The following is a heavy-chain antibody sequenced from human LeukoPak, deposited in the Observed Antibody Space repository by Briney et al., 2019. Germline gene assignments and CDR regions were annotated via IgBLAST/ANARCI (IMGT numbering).Heavy chain of an antibody. CDR2: IYYSGST. Sequence: SETLSLTCTVSGGTISSSSYYWGWIRQPPEKGLEWIGSIYYSGSTYYNPSLKSRVTISVDTSKNQFSLKLSSVTAADTAVYYCARAKGGYYDFWSGYGYWGQGTLVTVSS. J-gene: IGHJ4*02. CDR3: ARAKGGYYDFWSGYGY. CDR1: GGTISSSSYY. V-gene: IGHV4-39*01. D-gene: IGHD3-3*01.